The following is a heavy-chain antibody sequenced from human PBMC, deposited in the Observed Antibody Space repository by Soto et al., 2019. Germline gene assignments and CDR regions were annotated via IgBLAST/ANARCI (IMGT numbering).Heavy chain of an antibody. D-gene: IGHD3-10*01. CDR3: ARRYFYGSGKYGVDL. CDR2: ISYTGNT. J-gene: IGHJ6*01. CDR1: DGSISSSSYY. Sequence: SETLSLTCTVSDGSISSSSYYWGWIRQPPGKGLEWIGTISYTGNTFYNPSLNSRVTISVDTSKNQFSLKLSSVTAADTAVYYCARRYFYGSGKYGVDLWGQGTTVTVSS. V-gene: IGHV4-39*01.